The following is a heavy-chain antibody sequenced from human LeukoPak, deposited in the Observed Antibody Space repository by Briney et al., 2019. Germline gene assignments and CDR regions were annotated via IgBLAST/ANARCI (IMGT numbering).Heavy chain of an antibody. V-gene: IGHV4-30-4*01. Sequence: PSQTLSLTCTVSGGSISSGDYYWSWIRQPPGKGLEWIGYIYYSGSTYYNPSLKSRVTISVDTSKNQISLKLSSVTAADTAVYYCARVGSGYDAGLDYWGQGTLVTVSS. D-gene: IGHD5-12*01. J-gene: IGHJ4*02. CDR2: IYYSGST. CDR3: ARVGSGYDAGLDY. CDR1: GGSISSGDYY.